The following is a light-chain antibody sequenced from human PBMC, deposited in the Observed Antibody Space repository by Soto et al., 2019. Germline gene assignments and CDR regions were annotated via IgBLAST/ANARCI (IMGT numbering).Light chain of an antibody. J-gene: IGKJ4*01. V-gene: IGKV1-39*01. Sequence: IQVTQRPAPGCASVGDRVTIGRRASQTISCDLNWYQKTRENAPKLLIFGASSLHSGVQSRFSGSGSWTDFTLTITGLRPEDFATYYCRQSYATPPTFGGGTKVDI. CDR2: GAS. CDR1: QTISCD. CDR3: RQSYATPPT.